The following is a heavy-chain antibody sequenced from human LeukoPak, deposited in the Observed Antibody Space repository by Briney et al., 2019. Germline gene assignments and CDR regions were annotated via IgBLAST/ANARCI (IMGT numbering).Heavy chain of an antibody. D-gene: IGHD6-6*01. Sequence: GGSLRLSCAASGFTFSSYSMNWVRQAPGKGLEWVSYISSSSSTIYYADSVKGRFTISRDNAKNSLYLQMDSLRAEDTAVYYCARAEYSSSSGVFDYWGQGTLVTVSS. CDR3: ARAEYSSSSGVFDY. CDR1: GFTFSSYS. CDR2: ISSSSSTI. V-gene: IGHV3-48*04. J-gene: IGHJ4*02.